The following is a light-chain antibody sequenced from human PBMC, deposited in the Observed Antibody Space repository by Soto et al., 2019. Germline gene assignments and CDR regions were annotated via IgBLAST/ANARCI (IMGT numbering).Light chain of an antibody. CDR1: TSNLGSNT. CDR3: ATWDDSLNAYV. CDR2: SNN. J-gene: IGLJ1*01. Sequence: QSVLAQTPSASGTPGQRVTISCSGTTSNLGSNTVHWYQQLPGMAPRRLIHSNNQRPSGVPDRFSGSKSGTSASLAISGLQSEDEADYYCATWDDSLNAYVFGTGTKVTVL. V-gene: IGLV1-44*01.